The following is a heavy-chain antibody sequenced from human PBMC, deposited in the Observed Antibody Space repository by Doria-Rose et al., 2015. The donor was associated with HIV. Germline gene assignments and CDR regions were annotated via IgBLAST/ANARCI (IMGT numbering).Heavy chain of an antibody. D-gene: IGHD6-13*01. Sequence: QVQLVQSGPVLVKPTETLTLTCTVSGVSLSSPGMGVGWIRQPPGKALEWLANIFSDDERSYKTSLKSRLTISRGTSKSQVVLTMTDMDPVDTAAYYCARIKSSRWYHKYYFDCWGQGTLVIVSA. V-gene: IGHV2-26*01. CDR1: GVSLSSPGMG. J-gene: IGHJ4*02. CDR3: ARIKSSRWYHKYYFDC. CDR2: IFSDDER.